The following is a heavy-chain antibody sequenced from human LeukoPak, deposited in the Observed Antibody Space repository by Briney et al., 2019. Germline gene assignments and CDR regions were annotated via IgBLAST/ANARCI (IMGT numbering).Heavy chain of an antibody. CDR3: AKGGGYDQGLGGYDYYFDY. J-gene: IGHJ4*02. D-gene: IGHD5-12*01. CDR2: ISGSGGST. V-gene: IGHV3-23*01. CDR1: GFTFSSYA. Sequence: PGGSLRLSCAASGFTFSSYAMSWVRKAPRKGLEWVSAISGSGGSTYYADSVKGRFTIPRDNSKNTLYLQMNSLRAEDTAVYYCAKGGGYDQGLGGYDYYFDYWGQGTLVTVSS.